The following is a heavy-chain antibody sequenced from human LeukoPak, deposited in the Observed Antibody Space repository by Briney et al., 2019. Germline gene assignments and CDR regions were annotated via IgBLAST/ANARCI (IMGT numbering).Heavy chain of an antibody. V-gene: IGHV1-18*01. J-gene: IGHJ6*02. Sequence: GASVKVSCKASGYTFTSYGISWVRQAPGQGLEWMGWISAYNGNTNYAQKLQGRVTMTTDTSTSTAYMELRSLRSDDTAVYYCAAGVVVAATPRDHYYGMDVWGQGTTVTVSS. CDR1: GYTFTSYG. CDR3: AAGVVVAATPRDHYYGMDV. D-gene: IGHD2-15*01. CDR2: ISAYNGNT.